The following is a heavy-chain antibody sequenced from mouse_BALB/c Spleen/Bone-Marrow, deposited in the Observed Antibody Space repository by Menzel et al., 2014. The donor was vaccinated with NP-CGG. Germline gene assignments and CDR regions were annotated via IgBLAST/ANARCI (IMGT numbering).Heavy chain of an antibody. CDR2: INSDGGST. J-gene: IGHJ1*01. V-gene: IGHV5-2*01. D-gene: IGHD2-1*01. CDR1: ECEFPSHD. CDR3: ARSSTMYWYFDV. Sequence: EVKLMESGGGLVQPGESLKLSCESNECEFPSHDMSWVRKTPEKRLELVAAINSDGGSTYYPDTMERRFIISRDNTKKTLYLQMSSLRSEDTALYYCARSSTMYWYFDVWGAGTTVTVSS.